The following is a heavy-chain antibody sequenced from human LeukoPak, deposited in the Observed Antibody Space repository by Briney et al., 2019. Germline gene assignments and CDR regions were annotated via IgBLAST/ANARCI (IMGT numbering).Heavy chain of an antibody. V-gene: IGHV4-59*08. J-gene: IGHJ4*02. D-gene: IGHD1-26*01. CDR2: IYYSGST. CDR1: GGSFSSYF. Sequence: PSETLSLTCTVSGGSFSSYFWSWIRQPPGKGLEWIGYIYYSGSTHYNSSLKSRVTISLDTSRNQFSLKLSSVTAADTAVYYCASTGSYYVSAVDYWGQGTLVTVSS. CDR3: ASTGSYYVSAVDY.